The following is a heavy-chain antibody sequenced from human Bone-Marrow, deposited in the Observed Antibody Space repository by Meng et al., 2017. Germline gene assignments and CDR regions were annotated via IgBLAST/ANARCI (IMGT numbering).Heavy chain of an antibody. CDR1: GGSISSDHW. CDR3: TRNEYYCLGY. J-gene: IGHJ4*02. D-gene: IGHD3-16*01. V-gene: IGHV4-4*02. CDR2: IYHDGSA. Sequence: VHMLEPCPGMVRPSGTLSLTCAVSGGSISSDHWWRRVRQSPGKGLEWIGEIYHDGSARYNPSLKSRVTISVDRAKNQFSLTLTSVTAADTAVYYCTRNEYYCLGYWGQGTLVTVSS.